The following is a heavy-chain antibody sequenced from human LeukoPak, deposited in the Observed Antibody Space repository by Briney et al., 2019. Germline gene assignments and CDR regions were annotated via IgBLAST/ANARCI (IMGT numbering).Heavy chain of an antibody. J-gene: IGHJ4*02. D-gene: IGHD6-13*01. Sequence: ASVKVSCKASGYTFTGYYIHWVRQAPGQGLEWMGWISPNSGDTNYAQKFQGWVTMTRDTSITTVYMELSRLRSDDTAVYNCARESLAADFHYWGQGTLVTVPS. CDR1: GYTFTGYY. CDR2: ISPNSGDT. CDR3: ARESLAADFHY. V-gene: IGHV1-2*04.